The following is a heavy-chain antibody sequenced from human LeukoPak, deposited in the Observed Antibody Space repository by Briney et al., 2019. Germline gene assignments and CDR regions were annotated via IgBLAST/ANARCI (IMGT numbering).Heavy chain of an antibody. J-gene: IGHJ4*02. V-gene: IGHV4-39*01. CDR3: HFKYCSSSTCFYYFDY. CDR1: GGSISSSSYY. D-gene: IGHD2-2*01. Sequence: SETLSLTCTVSGGSISSSSYYWGWIRQPPGKGLEWIGSIYYSGITYYNPSLRSRVTISVDTSKNHSLKLSSVTATDTAVYYCHFKYCSSSTCFYYFDYWGQGTLVTVSS. CDR2: IYYSGIT.